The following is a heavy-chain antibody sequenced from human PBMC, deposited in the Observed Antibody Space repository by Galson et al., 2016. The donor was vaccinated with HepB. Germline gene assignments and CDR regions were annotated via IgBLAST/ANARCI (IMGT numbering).Heavy chain of an antibody. V-gene: IGHV3-11*01. J-gene: IGHJ4*02. CDR3: ARGNWGSRILDY. CDR1: GFSFSDYY. Sequence: SLRLSCAAAGFSFSDYYMSWIRQAPGGGLEWISYISNSGSIIDYADSVKGRFITSRDNAKNSVFLQMDHLRGEDTAVYYCARGNWGSRILDYWGLGTQVIVST. CDR2: ISNSGSII. D-gene: IGHD7-27*01.